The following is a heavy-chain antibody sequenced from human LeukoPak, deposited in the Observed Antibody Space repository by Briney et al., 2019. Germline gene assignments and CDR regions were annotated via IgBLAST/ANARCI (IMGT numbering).Heavy chain of an antibody. CDR1: GYSFTSYW. Sequence: GESLKISCKGSGYSFTSYWIGWVRQMPGKGLEWMGIIYPGDSDTRYSPSFQGQVTISADKSISTAYLQWSSLKASDTATYYCARLGRLRFLEWSLNPGGWFDPWGQGTLVTVSS. V-gene: IGHV5-51*01. CDR2: IYPGDSDT. J-gene: IGHJ5*02. CDR3: ARLGRLRFLEWSLNPGGWFDP. D-gene: IGHD3-3*01.